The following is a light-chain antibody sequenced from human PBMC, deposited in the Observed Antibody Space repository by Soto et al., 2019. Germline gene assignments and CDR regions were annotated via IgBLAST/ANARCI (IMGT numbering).Light chain of an antibody. V-gene: IGKV3-20*01. Sequence: ESVLTQSPGTLSLSPGERATLSCRASQSVSRSYLAWYQQKPGQAPRLLIYGASSRATGIPDRLSGSGSGTDCTLTIIRLEPEDCAVYYCQQYGRSHLTYGKGTKGEIK. CDR3: QQYGRSHLT. CDR1: QSVSRSY. CDR2: GAS. J-gene: IGKJ1*01.